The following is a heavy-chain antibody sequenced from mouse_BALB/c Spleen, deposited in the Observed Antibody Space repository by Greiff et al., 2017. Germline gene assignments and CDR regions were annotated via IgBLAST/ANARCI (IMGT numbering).Heavy chain of an antibody. Sequence: QVQLQQPGAELVKPGASVKLSCKASGYTFTSYYMYWVKQRPGQGLEWIGGINPSNGGTNFNEKFKSKATLTVDKSSSTAYMQLSSLTSEDSAVYYCTRSRRYDEPAWFAYWGQGTLVTVSA. J-gene: IGHJ3*01. CDR3: TRSRRYDEPAWFAY. CDR2: INPSNGGT. V-gene: IGHV1S81*02. CDR1: GYTFTSYY. D-gene: IGHD2-14*01.